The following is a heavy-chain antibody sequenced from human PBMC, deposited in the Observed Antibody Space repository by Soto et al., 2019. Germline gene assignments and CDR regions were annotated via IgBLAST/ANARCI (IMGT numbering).Heavy chain of an antibody. CDR3: AREGRYFDWLFPRAYYYGMDV. V-gene: IGHV4-4*07. CDR1: GGSISSYY. J-gene: IGHJ6*02. CDR2: IYTSGST. Sequence: KTXETLSLTCTVAGGSISSYYWSWIRQPAGKGLEWIGRIYTSGSTNYNPSLKSRVTMSVDTSKNQFSLKLSSVTAADTAVYYCAREGRYFDWLFPRAYYYGMDVWGHGTTVTVSS. D-gene: IGHD3-9*01.